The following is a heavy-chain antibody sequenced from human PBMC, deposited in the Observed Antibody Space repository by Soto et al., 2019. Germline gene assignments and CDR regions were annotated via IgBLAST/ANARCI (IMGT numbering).Heavy chain of an antibody. Sequence: ASVKVSCKASGYTFTTYGISWVRQAPGQGLEWMGWISAYNGNTNYAQKLQGRVTMTTDTSTSTAYMELRSLRSDDTAVYYCARQQWLYYYYGMDVWGQGTTVTVS. CDR1: GYTFTTYG. D-gene: IGHD6-19*01. V-gene: IGHV1-18*01. J-gene: IGHJ6*02. CDR3: ARQQWLYYYYGMDV. CDR2: ISAYNGNT.